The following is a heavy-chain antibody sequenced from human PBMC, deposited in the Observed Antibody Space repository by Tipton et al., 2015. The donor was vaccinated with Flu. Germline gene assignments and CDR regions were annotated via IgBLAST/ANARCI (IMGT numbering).Heavy chain of an antibody. D-gene: IGHD3-3*01. V-gene: IGHV4-28*01. CDR2: IYYTGRT. CDR1: GDSIGSRYF. CDR3: ARWGSGYPFDY. Sequence: TLSLTCSVSGDSIGSRYFWGWIRQPPGKGLEWIGYIYYTGRTYLNPSLKSRLSMSVDTSKNQFSLKLGSVTAADTAVYYCARWGSGYPFDYWGQGALVTVSS. J-gene: IGHJ4*02.